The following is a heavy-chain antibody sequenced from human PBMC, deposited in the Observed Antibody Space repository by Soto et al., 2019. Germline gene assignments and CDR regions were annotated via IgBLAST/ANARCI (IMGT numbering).Heavy chain of an antibody. V-gene: IGHV3-73*01. CDR2: IRSKANSYAT. CDR1: GFTFSGSA. J-gene: IGHJ4*02. CDR3: TRLGYCSGGSCYSPDYFDY. Sequence: VGSLRLSCAASGFTFSGSAMHWVRQASGKGLEWVGRIRSKANSYATAYAASVKGRFTISRDDSKNTAYLQMNSLKTEDTAVYYCTRLGYCSGGSCYSPDYFDYWGQGTLVTVS. D-gene: IGHD2-15*01.